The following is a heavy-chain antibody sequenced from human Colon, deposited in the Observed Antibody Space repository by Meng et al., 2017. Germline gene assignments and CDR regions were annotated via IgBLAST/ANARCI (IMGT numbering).Heavy chain of an antibody. CDR1: GYTFTSYY. D-gene: IGHD6-13*01. Sequence: GESLKISCKASGYTFTSYYMHWVRQAPGQGLEWMGIINPSGGSTSYAQKFQGRVTMTRDTSTSTVYMELSSLRSEDTAVYYCARDSHLRSSWVRLGFDYWGQGTLVTVSS. V-gene: IGHV1-46*01. CDR2: INPSGGST. CDR3: ARDSHLRSSWVRLGFDY. J-gene: IGHJ4*02.